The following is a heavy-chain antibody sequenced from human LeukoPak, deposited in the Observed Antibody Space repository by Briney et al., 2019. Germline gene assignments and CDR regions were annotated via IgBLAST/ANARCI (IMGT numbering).Heavy chain of an antibody. V-gene: IGHV3-48*03. J-gene: IGHJ4*02. CDR2: ISSSGNTK. D-gene: IGHD3-10*01. CDR3: ARGPSYDSGQPGY. Sequence: PGGSLRLSCAASGVTFSNYEMNWVRQAPGKGLEWVSFISSSGNTKYYPDSVKGRFTISRDNAKNSLYLQMNSLRGEDTAVYYCARGPSYDSGQPGYWGQGTLVTVSS. CDR1: GVTFSNYE.